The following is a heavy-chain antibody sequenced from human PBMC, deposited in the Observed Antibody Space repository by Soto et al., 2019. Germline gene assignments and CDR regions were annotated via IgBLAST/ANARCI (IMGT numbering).Heavy chain of an antibody. CDR1: GYIFTKYG. Sequence: QVQVVQSGPELKKPGASVKVSCKAQGYIFTKYGIGWVRQAPGHGLEWRGLFNGYNGDRKVAQKFQDRVSMTTDTATDTAYMELKSLRSGDTAVYYCARLQLGGDRMLNWFDPWGQGTLVTVSS. J-gene: IGHJ5*02. CDR3: ARLQLGGDRMLNWFDP. CDR2: FNGYNGDR. D-gene: IGHD2-21*02. V-gene: IGHV1-18*01.